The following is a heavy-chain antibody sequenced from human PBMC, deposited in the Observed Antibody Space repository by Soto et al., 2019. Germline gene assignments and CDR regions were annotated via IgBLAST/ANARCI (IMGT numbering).Heavy chain of an antibody. CDR1: GGSMRNVY. D-gene: IGHD2-15*01. Sequence: QVQLQESGPGLVKPSETLSLTCTISGGSMRNVYWSWIRQPPGKGLEWIGFISHSGNTKYNPSLKSRVAMSITTSNNQFSLSLKSVTAADTAVYFCARAHAPTLPFDYWGQGTLVTVSS. CDR3: ARAHAPTLPFDY. CDR2: ISHSGNT. J-gene: IGHJ4*02. V-gene: IGHV4-59*01.